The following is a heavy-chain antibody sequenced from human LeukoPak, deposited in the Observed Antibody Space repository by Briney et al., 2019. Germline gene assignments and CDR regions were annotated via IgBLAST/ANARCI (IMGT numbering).Heavy chain of an antibody. CDR3: ASESNYYGSGSYDH. CDR2: ISSSGSTI. V-gene: IGHV3-48*03. CDR1: GFTFSSYE. D-gene: IGHD3-10*01. Sequence: PGGSLRLSCAASGFTFSSYEMNWVRQAPGKGLEWVSYISSSGSTIYYADSVKGRFTISRDNAKNSLYLQMNSLRAEDTAVYYCASESNYYGSGSYDHWGQGTLVTVSP. J-gene: IGHJ4*02.